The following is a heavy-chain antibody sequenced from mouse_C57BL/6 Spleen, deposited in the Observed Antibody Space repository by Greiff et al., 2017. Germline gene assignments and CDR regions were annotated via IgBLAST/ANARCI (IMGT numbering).Heavy chain of an antibody. Sequence: EVMLVESGEGLVKPGGSLKLSCAASGFTFSSYAMSWVRQTPEKRLEWVAYISRGVDYIYYADTVKGRFTISRDNARNTLYLQMSSLKSEDTAMYYCTRDRNWDDYAMDYWGQGTSVTVSS. CDR2: ISRGVDYI. J-gene: IGHJ4*01. CDR1: GFTFSSYA. CDR3: TRDRNWDDYAMDY. V-gene: IGHV5-9-1*02. D-gene: IGHD4-1*01.